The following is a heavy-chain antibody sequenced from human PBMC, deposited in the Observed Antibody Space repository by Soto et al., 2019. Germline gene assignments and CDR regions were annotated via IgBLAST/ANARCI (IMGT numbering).Heavy chain of an antibody. CDR3: ARKSDSSPVPEADGV. D-gene: IGHD2-8*01. Sequence: EVQLVETGGGLIQPAGSLRLSCAASGFSVGSNYMTWVRQSPGKGLEWVSLIYSNGDTDYADSVKGRFSISRDNFKNTLYLQMNDLRAEDTAVYHCARKSDSSPVPEADGVWGRGTLVTVSS. J-gene: IGHJ4*02. V-gene: IGHV3-53*02. CDR2: IYSNGDT. CDR1: GFSVGSNY.